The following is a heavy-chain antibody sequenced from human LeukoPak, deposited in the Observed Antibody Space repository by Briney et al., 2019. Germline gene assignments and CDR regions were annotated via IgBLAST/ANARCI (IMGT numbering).Heavy chain of an antibody. J-gene: IGHJ4*02. D-gene: IGHD3-22*01. CDR1: GYTFTDYY. CDR2: INPNSGGT. CDR3: ASGYDSSGYKYFDY. Sequence: ASVKVSCKASGYTFTDYYIHWVRQAPGQGLEWMGWINPNSGGTNYAQKFQGRVTMTRDTSISTAYMELSRLRSDDTAVYYCASGYDSSGYKYFDYWGQGTLVTVSS. V-gene: IGHV1-2*02.